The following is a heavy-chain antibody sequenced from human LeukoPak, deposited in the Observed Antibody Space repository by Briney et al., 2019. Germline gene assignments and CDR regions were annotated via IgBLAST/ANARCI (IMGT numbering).Heavy chain of an antibody. CDR3: ARGVAAAARLYYFDY. CDR2: IYTSGST. D-gene: IGHD6-13*01. Sequence: SETLSLTCTVSGGSISSYYWSWIRQPAGKGLEWIGRIYTSGSTNYNPSLKSRVTISVDKSKNQFSLKLSSVTAADTAVYYCARGVAAAARLYYFDYWGQGTLVTVSS. V-gene: IGHV4-4*07. CDR1: GGSISSYY. J-gene: IGHJ4*02.